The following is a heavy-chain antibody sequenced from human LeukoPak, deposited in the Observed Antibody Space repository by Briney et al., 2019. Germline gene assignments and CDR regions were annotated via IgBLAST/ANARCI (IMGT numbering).Heavy chain of an antibody. CDR2: IPYDGSNK. J-gene: IGHJ4*02. Sequence: GGSLRLSCAASGFTFSSYAMHWVRQAPGKGLEWVAVIPYDGSNKYYADSVKGRFTISRDNSKNTLYLQMNSLRAEDTAVYYCAGDATEWLLEQHYFDYWGQGTLVTVSS. CDR3: AGDATEWLLEQHYFDY. CDR1: GFTFSSYA. V-gene: IGHV3-30-3*01. D-gene: IGHD3-3*01.